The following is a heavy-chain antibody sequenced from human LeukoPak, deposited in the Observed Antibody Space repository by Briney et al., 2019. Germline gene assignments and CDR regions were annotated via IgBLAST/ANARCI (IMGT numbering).Heavy chain of an antibody. CDR1: GFTFSSYG. CDR3: AKDSAWITFGGVIVHYFDY. Sequence: GGSLRLSCPASGFTFSSYGMHWVRQAPGKGLEWVAVISYDGSNKYYADSVKGRFTISRDNSKNTLYLQMNSLRAEDTAVYYCAKDSAWITFGGVIVHYFDYWGQGTLVTVSS. CDR2: ISYDGSNK. J-gene: IGHJ4*02. V-gene: IGHV3-30*18. D-gene: IGHD3-16*02.